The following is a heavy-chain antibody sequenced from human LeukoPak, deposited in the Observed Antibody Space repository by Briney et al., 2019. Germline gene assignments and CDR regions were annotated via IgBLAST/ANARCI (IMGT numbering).Heavy chain of an antibody. Sequence: GGSLRLSCAASGFTFSSYSMNWVRQAPGKGLEWVSSISSSSIYIYYANSVKGRFTISRDNAKNSLYLQMNSLRAEDTAVYYCASQGRYDYVWGSYRNPDYWGQGTLVTVSS. CDR3: ASQGRYDYVWGSYRNPDY. CDR2: ISSSSIYI. V-gene: IGHV3-21*01. J-gene: IGHJ4*02. D-gene: IGHD3-16*02. CDR1: GFTFSSYS.